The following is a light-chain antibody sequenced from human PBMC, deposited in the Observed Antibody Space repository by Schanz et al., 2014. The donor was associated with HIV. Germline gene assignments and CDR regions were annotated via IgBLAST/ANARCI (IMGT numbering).Light chain of an antibody. Sequence: QSALTQPRSVSGSPGQSVTISCTGTSSDVGGYNYVSWYQHHPGKAPKLMIYDVTKRPSGVSDRFSGSRSGNTASLTISGLQAEDEADYYCGTWDDSLNGWVFGGGTKLTVL. J-gene: IGLJ3*02. CDR2: DVT. V-gene: IGLV2-11*01. CDR3: GTWDDSLNGWV. CDR1: SSDVGGYNY.